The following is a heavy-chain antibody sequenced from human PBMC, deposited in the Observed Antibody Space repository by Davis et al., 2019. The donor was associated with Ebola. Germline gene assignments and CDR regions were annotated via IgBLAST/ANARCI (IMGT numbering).Heavy chain of an antibody. CDR1: GFTLSSYW. CDR2: VNIDATSA. D-gene: IGHD2-15*01. Sequence: PGGSLTLSCAASGFTLSSYWWHWVRQPPGKGLVWVSRVNIDATSASYADSVKGRFTISRDNSKNTPYLQMNSLRAEDTAVYYCAKRDRVDYWDEGTLVTVSS. V-gene: IGHV3-74*01. CDR3: AKRDRVDY. J-gene: IGHJ4*02.